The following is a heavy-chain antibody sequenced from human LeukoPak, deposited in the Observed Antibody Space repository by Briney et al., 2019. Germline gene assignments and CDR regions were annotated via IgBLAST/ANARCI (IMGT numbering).Heavy chain of an antibody. CDR1: GGSISSYY. CDR3: ARLAGSSGWSYYYYYYMDV. V-gene: IGHV4-4*07. D-gene: IGHD6-19*01. Sequence: SETLSLTCTVSGGSISSYYWSWIRQPAGKGLEWIGRIYTSGSTNYNPSLKSRVTMSVDTSKNQFSLKLSSVTAADTAVYYCARLAGSSGWSYYYYYYMDVWGKGTTVTVSS. CDR2: IYTSGST. J-gene: IGHJ6*03.